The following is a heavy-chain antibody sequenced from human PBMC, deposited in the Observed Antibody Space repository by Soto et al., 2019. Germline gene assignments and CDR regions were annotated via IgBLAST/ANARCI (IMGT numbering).Heavy chain of an antibody. CDR1: GFTFSSYA. Sequence: PGGSLRLSCAASGFTFSSYAMSWVRQAPGKGLEWVSAISGSGGSTYYADSVKGRFTISRDNSKNTLYLQMNSPRAEDTAVYYCAKRDYGDTPYYYYGMDVWGQGTTVTVSS. J-gene: IGHJ6*02. CDR2: ISGSGGST. D-gene: IGHD4-17*01. V-gene: IGHV3-23*01. CDR3: AKRDYGDTPYYYYGMDV.